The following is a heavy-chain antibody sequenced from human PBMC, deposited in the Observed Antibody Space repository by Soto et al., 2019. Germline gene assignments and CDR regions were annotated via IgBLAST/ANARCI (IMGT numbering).Heavy chain of an antibody. Sequence: GGSLRLSCAASGFTFSSYAMHWVRQAPGKGLEWVAVISYDGSNKYYADSVKGRFTISRDNSKNTLYLQMNSLRAEDTAVYYCARDPPTGKGSGGYYFIFAFDIWGQGTMVTVSS. V-gene: IGHV3-30-3*01. D-gene: IGHD3-10*01. CDR1: GFTFSSYA. CDR3: ARDPPTGKGSGGYYFIFAFDI. CDR2: ISYDGSNK. J-gene: IGHJ3*02.